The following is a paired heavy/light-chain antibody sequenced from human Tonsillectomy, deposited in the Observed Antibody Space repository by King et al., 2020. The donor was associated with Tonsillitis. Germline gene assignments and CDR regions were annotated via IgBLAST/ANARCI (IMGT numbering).Heavy chain of an antibody. CDR1: GGSFSDSC. CDR3: ASGGFAFAMVS. CDR2: ITDGGGT. D-gene: IGHD2-8*01. J-gene: IGHJ4*02. V-gene: IGHV4-34*01. Sequence: QVQLQQWGAGLLKPSETLSLTCAFYGGSFSDSCWSWVRQTPGQGLEWIGEITDGGGTNLNPSLKSRVSISLDTSKNQFSLKVNSVTAADTAVYFCASGGFAFAMVSWGQGTLVTVSS.
Light chain of an antibody. CDR1: QDISID. J-gene: IGKJ4*01. CDR2: GTF. Sequence: DIQLTQSPSSLSASVGDRVTITCQAGQDISIDLNWYQQKPGKAPELLIFGTFNLQSGVPTRFSGSGFGTDFTLAITNLQPEDIATYYCQQYHNLPLTFGGGTTVQI. CDR3: QQYHNLPLT. V-gene: IGKV1-33*01.